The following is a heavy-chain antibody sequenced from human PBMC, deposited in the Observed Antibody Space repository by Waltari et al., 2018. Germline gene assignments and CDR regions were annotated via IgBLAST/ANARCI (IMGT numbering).Heavy chain of an antibody. CDR3: ATYIGASVGTAAFDV. CDR1: GVPITSTTHY. CDR2: VSYRGTT. V-gene: IGHV4-39*01. J-gene: IGHJ3*01. D-gene: IGHD5-12*01. Sequence: QLQLQESGPRLVRPSEPLSLLCRVSGVPITSTTHYWAWIRQSPGQGLEWIGTVSYRGTTYISPSLKSRVSVSRDTSKNQVSLILGSVTAADMAVYYCATYIGASVGTAAFDVWGQGTMVTVSS.